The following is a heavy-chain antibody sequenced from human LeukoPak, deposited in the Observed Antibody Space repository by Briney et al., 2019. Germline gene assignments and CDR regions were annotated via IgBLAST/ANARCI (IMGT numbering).Heavy chain of an antibody. CDR2: IIPIFGSA. CDR1: GGAFSSYA. V-gene: IGHV1-69*13. CDR3: VLHPYDYWYFDL. J-gene: IGHJ2*01. Sequence: SVKVSCKASGGAFSSYAISWVRQAPGQGLEWMGGIIPIFGSANYARNFQGRVTITADESTSTAYMKLSSLRSEDTAVYYCVLHPYDYWYFDLWGRGTLVTVSS. D-gene: IGHD5-12*01.